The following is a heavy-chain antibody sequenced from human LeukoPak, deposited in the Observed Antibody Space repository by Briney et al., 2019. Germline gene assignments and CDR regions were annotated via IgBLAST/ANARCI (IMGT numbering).Heavy chain of an antibody. Sequence: GGSLRLSCTASGFTFDTYWMGWVRQAPGKGLEWVADIKEDGSDKYFVDSVKGRFTISRDNTKNPLYLHMDSLRAEDTAVYYCARDTYRFFDLWGRGTLVTVSS. V-gene: IGHV3-7*01. CDR3: ARDTYRFFDL. CDR2: IKEDGSDK. J-gene: IGHJ2*01. CDR1: GFTFDTYW.